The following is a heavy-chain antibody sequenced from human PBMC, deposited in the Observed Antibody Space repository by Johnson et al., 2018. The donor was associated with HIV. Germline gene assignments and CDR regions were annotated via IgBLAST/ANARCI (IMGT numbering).Heavy chain of an antibody. V-gene: IGHV3-15*01. Sequence: VQLVESGGGLVKPGGSLRLSCAASGFTFTNAWMTWVRQAPGKGLEWVGRIKSKTDGGTIDYATPVKGRFTISRDDSKNTLYLQMNSLRAEDTAVYYCARGLGDSSGYTDAFDIWGQGTMVTVSS. CDR2: IKSKTDGGTI. J-gene: IGHJ3*02. CDR3: ARGLGDSSGYTDAFDI. D-gene: IGHD3-22*01. CDR1: GFTFTNAW.